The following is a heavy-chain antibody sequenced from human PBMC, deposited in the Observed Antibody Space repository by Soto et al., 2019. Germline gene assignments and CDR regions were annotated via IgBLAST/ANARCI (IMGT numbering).Heavy chain of an antibody. CDR2: IYSGGST. J-gene: IGHJ4*02. V-gene: IGHV3-66*01. Sequence: EVQLVESGGGLVQPGGSLRLSCAASGFTVSSNYMSWVCQAPGKGLEWVSVIYSGGSTYYADSVKGRFTISRDNSKNTLYLQMTRLRAEDTAVYYCARDRRGQYYFDYWGQGTLVTVSS. D-gene: IGHD3-10*01. CDR1: GFTVSSNY. CDR3: ARDRRGQYYFDY.